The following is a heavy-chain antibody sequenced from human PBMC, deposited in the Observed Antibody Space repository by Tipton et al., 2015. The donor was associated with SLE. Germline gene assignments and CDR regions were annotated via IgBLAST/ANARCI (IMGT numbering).Heavy chain of an antibody. CDR2: ITGSGGNR. D-gene: IGHD5-12*01. CDR3: AKGDSGYGRAAFDV. J-gene: IGHJ3*01. V-gene: IGHV3-23*01. CDR1: GFTFSSYG. Sequence: SLRLSCAASGFTFSSYGMSWVRQAPGKGLEWVSAITGSGGNRYYPDSVKGRFSISRDNSKNTFFLQMNILRAEDTAVYYCAKGDSGYGRAAFDVWGQGTMVTVSS.